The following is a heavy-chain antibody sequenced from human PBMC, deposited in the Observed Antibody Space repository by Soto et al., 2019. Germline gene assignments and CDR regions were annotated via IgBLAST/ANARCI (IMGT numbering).Heavy chain of an antibody. CDR3: ARGNVACSSTSCYAGYYYYGMDV. Sequence: PSETLSLTCTVSGGSISSYHWSWIRQPPGKGLEWIGYIYYSGSTNYNPSLKSRVTISVDTSKNQFSLKLSSVTAADTAVYYCARGNVACSSTSCYAGYYYYGMDVWGQGTTVTVSS. CDR2: IYYSGST. V-gene: IGHV4-59*01. CDR1: GGSISSYH. D-gene: IGHD2-2*01. J-gene: IGHJ6*02.